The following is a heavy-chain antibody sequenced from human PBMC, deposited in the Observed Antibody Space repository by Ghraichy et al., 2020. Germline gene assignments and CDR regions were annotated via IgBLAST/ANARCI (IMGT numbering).Heavy chain of an antibody. Sequence: SETLSPTCTVSGGSISSYYWSWIRQPPGKGLEWIGYIYYSGSTNYNPSLKSRVTISVDTSKNQFSLKLSSVTAADTAVYYCARGVIYSNMYYFDYWGQGTLVTVSS. D-gene: IGHD4-11*01. CDR2: IYYSGST. CDR3: ARGVIYSNMYYFDY. V-gene: IGHV4-59*01. J-gene: IGHJ4*02. CDR1: GGSISSYY.